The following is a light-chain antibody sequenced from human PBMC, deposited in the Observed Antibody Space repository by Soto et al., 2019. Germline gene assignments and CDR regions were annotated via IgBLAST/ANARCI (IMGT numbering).Light chain of an antibody. CDR2: KAS. J-gene: IGKJ2*01. V-gene: IGKV1-5*03. CDR1: QSISSW. CDR3: QQSNGHSPYT. Sequence: DIQMTQSPSTLSASVGDRVTITCRASQSISSWLAWYQQKPGKAPKLLIYKASSLESGVPSRFSGSGSGRAFTSTLGTLQPDDVATNYCQQSNGHSPYTFGQGTKLEI.